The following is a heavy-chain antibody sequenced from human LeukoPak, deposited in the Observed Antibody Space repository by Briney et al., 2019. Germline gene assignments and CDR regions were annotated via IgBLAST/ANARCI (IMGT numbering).Heavy chain of an antibody. CDR2: IYYSRST. Sequence: SETLSLTCTVSGGSISSGGYYWSWIRQHPGKGLEWTGYIYYSRSTYYNPSLKSRVTISVDTSKNQFSLKLSSVTAADTAVYYCARDTSYGSGIDYWGQGTLVTVSS. CDR3: ARDTSYGSGIDY. J-gene: IGHJ4*02. D-gene: IGHD3-10*01. V-gene: IGHV4-31*03. CDR1: GGSISSGGYY.